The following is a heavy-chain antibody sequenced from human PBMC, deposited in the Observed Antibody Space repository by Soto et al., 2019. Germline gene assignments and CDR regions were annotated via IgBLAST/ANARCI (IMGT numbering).Heavy chain of an antibody. CDR2: INSDGSST. CDR1: GFTFSSYW. J-gene: IGHJ5*02. CDR3: ARGARYCSSTSGYINWFDP. Sequence: GGSLRLSCAASGFTFSSYWMHWVRQAPGKGLVWVSRINSDGSSTSYADSVKGRFTISRDNAKNTLYLQMNSLRAEDTAVYYCARGARYCSSTSGYINWFDPWGQGTLVTVSS. V-gene: IGHV3-74*01. D-gene: IGHD2-2*02.